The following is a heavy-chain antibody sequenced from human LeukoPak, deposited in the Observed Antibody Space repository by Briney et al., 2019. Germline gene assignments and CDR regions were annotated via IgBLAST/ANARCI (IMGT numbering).Heavy chain of an antibody. CDR1: GYIFTSYG. J-gene: IGHJ3*02. V-gene: IGHV1-18*01. CDR3: ARVDGYPSPLGFDI. D-gene: IGHD5-24*01. CDR2: ISAYNGNT. Sequence: GASVNVSCKATGYIFTSYGISWVRQAPGQGLEWMGWISAYNGNTNYAQKLQGRVTMTTDTSTSTAYMELRGLRSDDTAVYYCARVDGYPSPLGFDIWGEETMVTVSS.